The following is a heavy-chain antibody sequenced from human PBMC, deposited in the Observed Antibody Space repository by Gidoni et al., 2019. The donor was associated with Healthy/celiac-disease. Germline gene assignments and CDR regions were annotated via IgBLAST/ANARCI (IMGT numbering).Heavy chain of an antibody. CDR2: IYYSGST. CDR1: GGSISSYY. V-gene: IGHV4-59*08. D-gene: IGHD3-10*01. J-gene: IGHJ4*02. Sequence: QVQLQESGPGLVTPSETLSLTCTVSGGSISSYYWSWIRQPPGKGLEWIGYIYYSGSTNYNPSLKSRVTISVDTSKNQFSLKLSSVTAADTAVYYCARLYYYGSGSYPYFDYWGQGTLVTVSS. CDR3: ARLYYYGSGSYPYFDY.